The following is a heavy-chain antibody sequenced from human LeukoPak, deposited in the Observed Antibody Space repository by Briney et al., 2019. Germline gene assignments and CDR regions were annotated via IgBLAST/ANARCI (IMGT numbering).Heavy chain of an antibody. CDR3: ALRYSAYVQQ. J-gene: IGHJ1*01. CDR1: GGSISSGGYS. D-gene: IGHD5-12*01. Sequence: SETLSLTCAVSGGSISSGGYSWSWIRQPPGKGLEWIGCIYHSGSTYYNPSLKSRVTISVDNSKNQFSLKVSSVTAADTAVYYCALRYSAYVQQWGQGTLVTVSS. V-gene: IGHV4-30-2*01. CDR2: IYHSGST.